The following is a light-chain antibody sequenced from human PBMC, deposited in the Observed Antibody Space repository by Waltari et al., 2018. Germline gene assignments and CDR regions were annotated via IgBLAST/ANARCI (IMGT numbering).Light chain of an antibody. Sequence: DIVMTQSPLSLPVTPGEPASISCRSSQSLLHSNGYNYLDWYLQKQGQSPQLLIYLGSNRASGVPDRFSGSGSGTDFTLKISRVEAEDVGVYYCMQALQTPPTFGQGTKLEI. CDR1: QSLLHSNGYNY. CDR3: MQALQTPPT. J-gene: IGKJ2*01. V-gene: IGKV2-28*01. CDR2: LGS.